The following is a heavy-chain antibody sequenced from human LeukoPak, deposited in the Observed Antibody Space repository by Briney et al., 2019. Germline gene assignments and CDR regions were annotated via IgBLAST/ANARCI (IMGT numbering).Heavy chain of an antibody. D-gene: IGHD6-6*01. V-gene: IGHV3-23*01. CDR2: ISGSGGST. J-gene: IGHJ6*02. Sequence: PGGSLRLSCAASRFTFGDYAMHWVRQAPGKGLEWVSAISGSGGSTYYADSVKGRFTISRDNSKNTLYLQMNSLRAEDTAVYYCAKGSSSSPFYYYYGMDVWGQGTTVTVSS. CDR1: RFTFGDYA. CDR3: AKGSSSSPFYYYYGMDV.